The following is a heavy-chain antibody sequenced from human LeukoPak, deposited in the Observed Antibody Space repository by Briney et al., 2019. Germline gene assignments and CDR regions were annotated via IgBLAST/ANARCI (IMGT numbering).Heavy chain of an antibody. D-gene: IGHD2/OR15-2a*01. CDR3: GSSEVGTTTSTIYDF. J-gene: IGHJ4*02. Sequence: SETLSLTCRVSGGSVNDYRWSWIRHTAGKGLEWIGRIYSEGIYNYNPSLESRLTMSVDMSMNQFSLRLNSVTAADTAVYYCGSSEVGTTTSTIYDFWGRGTLVTVSS. CDR2: IYSEGIY. CDR1: GGSVNDYR. V-gene: IGHV4-4*07.